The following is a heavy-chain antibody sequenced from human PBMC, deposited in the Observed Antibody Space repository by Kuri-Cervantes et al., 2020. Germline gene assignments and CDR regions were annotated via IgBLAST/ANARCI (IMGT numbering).Heavy chain of an antibody. Sequence: GGSLRLSCAVSGFTFNAYGMSWARQVPGRGLEWVSAISGSGTTTSYADSVKGRFTISRDNSQNTLYLQMNSLRAEDTAVYYCAKGELLQGYFDYWGQGTLVTVSS. V-gene: IGHV3-23*01. J-gene: IGHJ4*02. D-gene: IGHD1-26*01. CDR2: ISGSGTTT. CDR1: GFTFNAYG. CDR3: AKGELLQGYFDY.